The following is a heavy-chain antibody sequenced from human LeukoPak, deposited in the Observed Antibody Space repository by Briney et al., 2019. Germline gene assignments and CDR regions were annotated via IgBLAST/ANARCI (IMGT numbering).Heavy chain of an antibody. CDR2: ISYDGTNK. D-gene: IGHD3-3*01. J-gene: IGHJ4*02. CDR3: AKDLNYDFWSGLGN. CDR1: GFTFSSYG. Sequence: GRSLRLSCAVSGFTFSSYGMHWVRQAPGKGLEWMAFISYDGTNKYYADSVKGRFTISRDNSKNTLYLQMNSLRAEDTAVYYCAKDLNYDFWSGLGNWGQGTLVTVSS. V-gene: IGHV3-30*18.